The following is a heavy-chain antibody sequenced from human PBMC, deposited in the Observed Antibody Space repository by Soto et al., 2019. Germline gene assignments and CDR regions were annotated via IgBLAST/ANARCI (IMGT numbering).Heavy chain of an antibody. Sequence: QVQLQESGPGLVKPSETLSLTCTVSGGSISRYYWSWIRQPAGKGLEWIGRIYTSGSTNYNPSLTRRVTMSVDTSKNQSSRKRSSVTAADPAVYYCARVREQLALDYWGQGTLVTVSS. CDR2: IYTSGST. V-gene: IGHV4-4*07. CDR1: GGSISRYY. CDR3: ARVREQLALDY. J-gene: IGHJ4*02. D-gene: IGHD6-6*01.